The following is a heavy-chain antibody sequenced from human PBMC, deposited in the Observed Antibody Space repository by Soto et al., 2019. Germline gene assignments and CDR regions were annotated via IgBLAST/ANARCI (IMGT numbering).Heavy chain of an antibody. V-gene: IGHV3-33*08. Sequence: PGGSLRLSCAASGFTFSSYAMSWVRQAPGKGLEWVAVIWYDGSNKYYADSVKGRFTISRDNSKNTLYLQMNSLRAEDTAVYYCARDSGYADPYYYYYMDVWGKGTTVTVSS. D-gene: IGHD3-22*01. CDR1: GFTFSSYA. J-gene: IGHJ6*03. CDR2: IWYDGSNK. CDR3: ARDSGYADPYYYYYMDV.